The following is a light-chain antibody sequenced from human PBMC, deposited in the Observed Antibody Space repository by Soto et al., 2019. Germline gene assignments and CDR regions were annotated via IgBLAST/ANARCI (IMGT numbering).Light chain of an antibody. CDR3: QHYNSYSEA. CDR2: KAS. Sequence: DIQMTQSPSTLSAFVGDRVTITCRASQSISSWLAWYQQKPGKAPNLLIYKASTLESGVPSRFSGSGSGTEFTLTISSLQPDDFATYYCQHYNSYSEAFGQGTKVDI. J-gene: IGKJ1*01. V-gene: IGKV1-5*03. CDR1: QSISSW.